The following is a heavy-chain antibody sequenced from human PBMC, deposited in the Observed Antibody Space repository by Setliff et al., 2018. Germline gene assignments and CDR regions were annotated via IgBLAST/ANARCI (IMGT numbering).Heavy chain of an antibody. CDR3: AKRGPYCSGGTCHYYFDY. Sequence: GGSLRLSCAASGFTVSSNEMSWVRQAPGKGLEWVSSIGGGSTYYADSREGRFIISRDNSRNTLHLQMNSLTAEDTAVYYCAKRGPYCSGGTCHYYFDYWGQGTLVTVSS. CDR1: GFTVSSNE. V-gene: IGHV3-66*01. D-gene: IGHD2-15*01. J-gene: IGHJ4*02. CDR2: IGGGST.